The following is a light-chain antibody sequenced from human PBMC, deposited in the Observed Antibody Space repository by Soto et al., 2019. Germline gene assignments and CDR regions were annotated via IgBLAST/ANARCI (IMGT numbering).Light chain of an antibody. J-gene: IGKJ1*01. CDR3: QHFNSYPWT. CDR2: KAS. CDR1: QSISSW. Sequence: DFPMTQSPSTRSASVGDRVTITCRASQSISSWLAWYQQKPGKDPKLLINKASSLESGVPSRFSGSGSGTEFNLTISSLQPDDFATYYRQHFNSYPWTFGQGTKVDI. V-gene: IGKV1-5*03.